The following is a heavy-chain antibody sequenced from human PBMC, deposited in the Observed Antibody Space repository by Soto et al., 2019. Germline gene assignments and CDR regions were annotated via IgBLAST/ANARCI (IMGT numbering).Heavy chain of an antibody. CDR2: IYWDDDK. V-gene: IGHV2-5*02. CDR1: GFSLTTTDMG. J-gene: IGHJ4*02. CDR3: AHAGDYALLSFDH. Sequence: QITLKESGPPLVRPAQTLTLTCTFSGFSLTTTDMGVAWIRQPPGKALEWLALIYWDDDKRYNPSLKNRLAISKDTSRDRVVLTINNINPEDTGTYFCAHAGDYALLSFDHWGPGTLVTVSS. D-gene: IGHD4-17*01.